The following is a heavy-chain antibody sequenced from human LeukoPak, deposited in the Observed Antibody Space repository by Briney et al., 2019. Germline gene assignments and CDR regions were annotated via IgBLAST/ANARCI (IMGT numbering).Heavy chain of an antibody. Sequence: ASVKVSCKASGYTFTTSYINWVRQAPGQGLERMGWVSAYNGKTSYAQKFQGRVTMTTDSSTSTAYMDLTSLRSDDTAVYYCARGGTYYPCIDYWGQGTLVTVSS. CDR2: VSAYNGKT. CDR3: ARGGTYYPCIDY. J-gene: IGHJ4*02. V-gene: IGHV1-18*01. D-gene: IGHD1-26*01. CDR1: GYTFTTSY.